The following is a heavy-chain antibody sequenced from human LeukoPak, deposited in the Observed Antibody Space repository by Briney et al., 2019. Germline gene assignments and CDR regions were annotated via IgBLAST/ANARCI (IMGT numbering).Heavy chain of an antibody. V-gene: IGHV3-30*18. D-gene: IGHD5-18*01. CDR3: AKAYTAMSY. CDR2: ISYDGSNK. CDR1: GFTFSSYG. J-gene: IGHJ4*02. Sequence: GGSLRLSCAASGFTFSSYGMHWVRQAPGKGLEWVAVISYDGSNKYYADSVKGRFTISRDNPKNTLYLQMNSLRAEDTAVYYCAKAYTAMSYWGRGTLVTVSS.